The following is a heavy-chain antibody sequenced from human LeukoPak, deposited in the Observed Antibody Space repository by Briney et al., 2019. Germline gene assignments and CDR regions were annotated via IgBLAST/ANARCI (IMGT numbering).Heavy chain of an antibody. J-gene: IGHJ4*02. CDR3: ARSDYYDSSGYIA. D-gene: IGHD3-22*01. V-gene: IGHV4-39*07. CDR2: IYYSGST. CDR1: GGSISSSSYY. Sequence: SETLSLTCTVSGGSISSSSYYWGWIRQPPGKGLEWIGSIYYSGSTYYNPSLKSRVTISVDTSKNQFSLKLSSVTAADSAVYYCARSDYYDSSGYIAWGQGTLVTVSS.